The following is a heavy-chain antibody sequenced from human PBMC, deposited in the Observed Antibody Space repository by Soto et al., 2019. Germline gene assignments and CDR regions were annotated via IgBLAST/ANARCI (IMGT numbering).Heavy chain of an antibody. CDR3: TRDTYYYDGSGYYYIDY. J-gene: IGHJ4*02. V-gene: IGHV3-49*04. Sequence: LRLSCTASGFTFGDYAMSWVRRAPGKGLEWVGFIRTKAYGGTTEYAASVKGRFTISRDDSKSIAYLQMNSLKTEDTAVYYCTRDTYYYDGSGYYYIDYWGQGTLVTVS. CDR1: GFTFGDYA. CDR2: IRTKAYGGTT. D-gene: IGHD3-22*01.